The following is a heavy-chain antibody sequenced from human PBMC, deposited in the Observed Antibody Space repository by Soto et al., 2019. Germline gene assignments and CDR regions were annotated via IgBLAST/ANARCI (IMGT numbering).Heavy chain of an antibody. CDR1: GFTFTSSA. CDR2: IVVGSGNT. Sequence: QMQLVQSGPEVKKPGTSVKVSCQASGFTFTSSAVQWVRQARGQRREWIGWIVVGSGNTNYAQKFQERVTITRDMSKSQAYMELSSLGSEDTAVYYCAAIRRIAARDIDYWGQGTLVTVSS. J-gene: IGHJ4*02. D-gene: IGHD6-6*01. CDR3: AAIRRIAARDIDY. V-gene: IGHV1-58*01.